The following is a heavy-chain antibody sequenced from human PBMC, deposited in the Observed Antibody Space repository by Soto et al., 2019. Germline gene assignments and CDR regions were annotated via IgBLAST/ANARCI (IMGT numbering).Heavy chain of an antibody. Sequence: GASVKVSCKASGFTFSNSAVQWVRQARGQRLEWIGWIVLGSGNTKYAQKIQERVTITRDMSTSTAYMELSSLRSEDTAVYYCATPNHPYGDRGGYFPNDGFDIWGLGTLVTVSS. CDR1: GFTFSNSA. CDR2: IVLGSGNT. J-gene: IGHJ3*02. V-gene: IGHV1-58*01. CDR3: ATPNHPYGDRGGYFPNDGFDI. D-gene: IGHD3-22*01.